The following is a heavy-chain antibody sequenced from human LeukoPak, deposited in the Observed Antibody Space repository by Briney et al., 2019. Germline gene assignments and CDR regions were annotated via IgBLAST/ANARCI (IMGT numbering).Heavy chain of an antibody. CDR3: VVGGSPGY. J-gene: IGHJ4*02. V-gene: IGHV3-74*01. Sequence: PGGSMRLSCAASGLAFSAYKMHWVRQAPRKGLVWVSRISTDGYTTDYAVFVQGRFTASRYNTKNTWSLEMNSLRAEDTAVYYCVVGGSPGYWGQGTLVTVSS. CDR2: ISTDGYTT. D-gene: IGHD2-15*01. CDR1: GLAFSAYK.